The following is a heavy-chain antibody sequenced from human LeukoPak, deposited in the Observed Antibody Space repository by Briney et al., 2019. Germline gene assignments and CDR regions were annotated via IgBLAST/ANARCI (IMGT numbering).Heavy chain of an antibody. CDR2: ISCYDGNT. CDR1: GYTFNNFG. CDR3: ARTRPTVEGWGFDY. D-gene: IGHD4-23*01. Sequence: ASVKVSCKASGYTFNNFGITWVRQAPGQGLEWMGWISCYDGNTNYAQKFQGSVTLTTDTSTTTAYMELRSVTSDDTAVYYCARTRPTVEGWGFDYWGQGTLVTVSS. J-gene: IGHJ4*02. V-gene: IGHV1-18*01.